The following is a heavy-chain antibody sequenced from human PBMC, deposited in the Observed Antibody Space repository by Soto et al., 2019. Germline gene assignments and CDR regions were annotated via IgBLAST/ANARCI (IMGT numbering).Heavy chain of an antibody. CDR1: GYGFTTYG. D-gene: IGHD1-1*01. V-gene: IGHV1-18*01. CDR3: ARVRYGDY. J-gene: IGHJ4*02. CDR2: ISAHNSNT. Sequence: QVHLVQSGAEVKKPGASVKVSCTGSGYGFTTYGITGVRQTPGQGLEWMAWISAHNSNTAYAQNLQGRVTVTRDTSTSTAYMELRSLRSDVTAVYYFARVRYGDYWGQGVLVTGSS.